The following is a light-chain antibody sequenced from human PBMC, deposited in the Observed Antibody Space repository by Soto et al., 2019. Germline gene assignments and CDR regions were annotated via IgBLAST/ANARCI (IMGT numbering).Light chain of an antibody. Sequence: QPALKEPSSESGSPRQSITISCNGTSSDVGGYNFVSWYQQHPGKAHKLIISDVSNRPSGVSTRFPGSKSGNTASLTISGLQFEEEAAYYSSSYTSISCHVVRTGTTVTVL. CDR3: SSYTSISCHV. CDR1: SSDVGGYNF. CDR2: DVS. J-gene: IGLJ1*01. V-gene: IGLV2-14*01.